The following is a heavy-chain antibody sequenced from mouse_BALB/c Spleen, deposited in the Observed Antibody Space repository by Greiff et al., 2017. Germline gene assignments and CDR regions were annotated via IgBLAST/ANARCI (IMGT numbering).Heavy chain of an antibody. D-gene: IGHD2-10*02. CDR1: GYTFTSYW. CDR2: INPSTGYT. V-gene: IGHV1-7*01. J-gene: IGHJ2*01. Sequence: QVQLKESGAELAKPGASVKMSCKASGYTFTSYWMHLVKQRPGQGLEWIGYINPSTGYTEYNQKFKDKATLTADKSSSTAYMQLSSLTSEDSAVYYCARSKYGNYYFDYWGQGTTLTVSS. CDR3: ARSKYGNYYFDY.